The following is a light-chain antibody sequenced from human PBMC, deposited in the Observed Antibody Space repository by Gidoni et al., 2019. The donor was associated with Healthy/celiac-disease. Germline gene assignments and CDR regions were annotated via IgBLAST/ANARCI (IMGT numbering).Light chain of an antibody. CDR2: DAS. CDR3: QQYDNLPPTLT. V-gene: IGKV1-33*01. Sequence: DIQMTQSPSSLSASVGDRVTITCQASQDISNYLNWYQQKPGKAPKLLIYDASNLETGVPSRFSGSGSGTDFTFTISSLQPEDIATYYCQQYDNLPPTLTFXGGTKVEIK. CDR1: QDISNY. J-gene: IGKJ4*01.